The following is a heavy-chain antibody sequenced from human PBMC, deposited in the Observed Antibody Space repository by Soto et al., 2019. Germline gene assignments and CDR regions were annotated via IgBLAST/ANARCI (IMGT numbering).Heavy chain of an antibody. D-gene: IGHD2-21*01. CDR2: IIPKFSAP. V-gene: IGHV1-69*12. J-gene: IGHJ6*02. CDR3: GRDRVMRGNSYYYGMDV. CDR1: GGTFSNFA. Sequence: VLLEQSGAEVKKPGSSVKVSCKTSGGTFSNFAISWVRLAPGQGLEWMGVIIPKFSAPTYAQKFQGRVMITADESTSTAFMELSSQRSEDTAVYYCGRDRVMRGNSYYYGMDVWGQGTTVIVSS.